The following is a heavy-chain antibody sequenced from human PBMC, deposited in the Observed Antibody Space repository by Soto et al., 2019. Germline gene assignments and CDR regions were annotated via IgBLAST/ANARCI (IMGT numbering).Heavy chain of an antibody. CDR1: GYTFTSYY. J-gene: IGHJ5*02. CDR3: ARQEGSSWYVWFDP. V-gene: IGHV1-46*01. CDR2: INPSGGST. D-gene: IGHD6-13*01. Sequence: ASVKVSCKASGYTFTSYYMHWVRQAPGQGLEWMGIINPSGGSTSYAQKFQGRVTMTRDKSISTAYLQWSSLKASDTAMYYCARQEGSSWYVWFDPWGQGTLVTVSS.